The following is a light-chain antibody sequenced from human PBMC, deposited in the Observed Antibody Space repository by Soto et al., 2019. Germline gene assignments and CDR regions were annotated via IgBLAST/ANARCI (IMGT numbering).Light chain of an antibody. J-gene: IGLJ1*01. V-gene: IGLV1-44*01. CDR1: SSNIGSNT. Sequence: QSVLTQPPSASGTPGQWVTISCSGSSSNIGSNTVNWYQQLPGAAPKLLIQTNDQRPSGVPDRISGSKSATSASLAISGLQSEDEADYYCATWDASLNGYVFGTGTKVTVL. CDR3: ATWDASLNGYV. CDR2: TND.